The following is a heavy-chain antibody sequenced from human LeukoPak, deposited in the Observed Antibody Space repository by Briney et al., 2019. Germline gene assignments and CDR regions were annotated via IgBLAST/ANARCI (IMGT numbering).Heavy chain of an antibody. CDR3: ARDSEGGSYYFDY. Sequence: GGSLRLSCAASGFTFSSYWMSWVRQAPGKGLEWVANIKQDGSEKYYVDSVKGRFTISRDNAKSSLYLQMNSLRAEDTAVYNCARDSEGGSYYFDYWGQGTLVAVSS. CDR1: GFTFSSYW. CDR2: IKQDGSEK. V-gene: IGHV3-7*03. D-gene: IGHD3-16*01. J-gene: IGHJ4*02.